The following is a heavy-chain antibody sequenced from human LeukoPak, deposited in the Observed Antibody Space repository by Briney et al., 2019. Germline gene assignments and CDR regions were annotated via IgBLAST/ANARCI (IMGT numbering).Heavy chain of an antibody. CDR1: AYTFSTYG. D-gene: IGHD1-1*01. Sequence: GASVKVSCKTSAYTFSTYGVTWVRQAPGPGFQWMGWISGHTGNTKYAENFQGRISLTTDTSATTAYMELRSLTSDDTAVYYCARDLSSGGWTLEFDYWGQGSLVTVAS. V-gene: IGHV1-18*01. J-gene: IGHJ4*02. CDR2: ISGHTGNT. CDR3: ARDLSSGGWTLEFDY.